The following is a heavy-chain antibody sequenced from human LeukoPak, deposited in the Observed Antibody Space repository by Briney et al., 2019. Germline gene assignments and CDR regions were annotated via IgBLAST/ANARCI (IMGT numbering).Heavy chain of an antibody. CDR2: INSGGSAI. D-gene: IGHD3-10*01. V-gene: IGHV3-48*03. J-gene: IGHJ6*02. CDR3: MRDSGYYYGSGSYDYFNYYGMDV. CDR1: GFTFSSFE. Sequence: GGSLRLSCAASGFTFSSFEMNWVRQAPGKGLECVSYINSGGSAIYYVDSVKGRFTISRDNAKNSLYLQMNSLRAEDTDVYYCMRDSGYYYGSGSYDYFNYYGMDVWGQGTTVTVSS.